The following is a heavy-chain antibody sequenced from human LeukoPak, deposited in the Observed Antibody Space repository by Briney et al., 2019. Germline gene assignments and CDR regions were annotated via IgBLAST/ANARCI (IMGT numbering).Heavy chain of an antibody. D-gene: IGHD2-2*01. V-gene: IGHV4-39*07. CDR3: ARAAYCSSTNCYGFDY. J-gene: IGHJ4*02. CDR1: GGSISSSSYY. Sequence: KPSETLSLTCTVSGGSISSSSYYWGRIRQPPGKGLEWIGSIHYSGSTNYNPSLKSRVTISVDTSKNQFSLKLTSVTAADTAVYYCARAAYCSSTNCYGFDYWGQGTLVTVSS. CDR2: IHYSGST.